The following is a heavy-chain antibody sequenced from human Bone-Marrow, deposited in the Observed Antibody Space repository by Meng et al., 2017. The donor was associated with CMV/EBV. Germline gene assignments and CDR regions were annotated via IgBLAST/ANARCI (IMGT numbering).Heavy chain of an antibody. Sequence: STYAMSWVRQAPGKGLEWVSGISDSGDSTSNADSVKGRFTISRDNSKSTLYLQMNSLKAEDTAVYYCAKAKGSGYCTTTTCAHNFDSWGQGTLVTVSS. CDR2: ISDSGDST. CDR1: STYA. CDR3: AKAKGSGYCTTTTCAHNFDS. V-gene: IGHV3-23*01. J-gene: IGHJ4*02. D-gene: IGHD2-2*03.